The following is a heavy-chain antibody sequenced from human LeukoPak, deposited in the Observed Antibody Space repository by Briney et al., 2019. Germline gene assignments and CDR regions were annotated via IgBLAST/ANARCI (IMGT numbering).Heavy chain of an antibody. V-gene: IGHV4-61*02. CDR2: IYTSGST. CDR3: ARSGDYDDSSGYCPLGY. J-gene: IGHJ4*02. CDR1: GGSISSGSYY. D-gene: IGHD3-22*01. Sequence: SETLSLTCTVSGGSISSGSYYWSWIRQPAGKGLEWIGRIYTSGSTNYNPSLKSRVTISVDTSKNQFSLKLSSVTAADTAVYYCARSGDYDDSSGYCPLGYWGQGTLVTVSS.